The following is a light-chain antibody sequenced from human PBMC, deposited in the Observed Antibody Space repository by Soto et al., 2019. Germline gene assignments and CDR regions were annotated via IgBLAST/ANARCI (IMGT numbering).Light chain of an antibody. CDR3: KQYNNWPPYP. J-gene: IGKJ2*01. CDR1: QSVSSN. CDR2: GAS. V-gene: IGKV3-15*01. Sequence: EIVMTQPPATLSVSPGERATLSCRASQSVSSNLAWYQQKPGQAPRLLIYGASTRATGIPGRFSGSGSGTEFTLTISSLQSEDFALYYCKQYNNWPPYPFGQVPKLEIK.